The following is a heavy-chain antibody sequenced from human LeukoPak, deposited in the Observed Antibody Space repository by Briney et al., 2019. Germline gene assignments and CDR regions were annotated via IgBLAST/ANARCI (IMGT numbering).Heavy chain of an antibody. J-gene: IGHJ5*02. CDR1: GGSFSGYY. CDR3: ARVHRLRVATITRWFDP. V-gene: IGHV4-34*01. CDR2: INHSGST. Sequence: ASETLSLTCAVYGGSFSGYYWSWIRQPPGKGLEWIGEINHSGSTNYNPSLKSRVTISVDKSKNQFSLKLSSVTAADTAVYYCARVHRLRVATITRWFDPWGQGTLVTVSS. D-gene: IGHD5-12*01.